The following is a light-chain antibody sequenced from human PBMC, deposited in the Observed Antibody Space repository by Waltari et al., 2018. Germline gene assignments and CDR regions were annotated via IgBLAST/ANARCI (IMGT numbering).Light chain of an antibody. J-gene: IGLJ1*01. Sequence: SYVLTHPPSVSVAPRETASITCGGNHIARTSVHWYRQRPARAPVVVISYDNDRAAGIPERFSGSNSGNTATLTISRVEAGDEADYYCQVWDANTDPGVFGTGTEVTVL. CDR1: HIARTS. CDR3: QVWDANTDPGV. CDR2: YDN. V-gene: IGLV3-21*01.